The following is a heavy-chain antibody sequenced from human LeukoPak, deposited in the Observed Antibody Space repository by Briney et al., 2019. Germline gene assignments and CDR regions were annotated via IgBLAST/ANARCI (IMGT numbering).Heavy chain of an antibody. CDR2: ISSSGSTI. CDR1: GFTFSSYE. Sequence: GGSLRLSCAASGFTFSSYEMNWVRQAPGKGLEWVSYISSSGSTIYYADSVKGRFTISRDNAKNSLYLQMNSLRAEDTAVYYCAIAEQWLANFDYWGQGTLVTVSS. J-gene: IGHJ4*02. D-gene: IGHD6-19*01. CDR3: AIAEQWLANFDY. V-gene: IGHV3-48*03.